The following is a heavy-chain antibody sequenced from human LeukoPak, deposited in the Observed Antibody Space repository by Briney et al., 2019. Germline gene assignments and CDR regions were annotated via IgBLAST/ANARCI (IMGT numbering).Heavy chain of an antibody. Sequence: GASVKVSCKASGGTFSSYAISWVRQAPGQGLEWMGGIIPIFGTANYAQKFQGRVTITADESTSTAYMELSSLRSEDTAVYYCASEGNYGDYVNAFDIWGQGTMVTVSS. J-gene: IGHJ3*02. V-gene: IGHV1-69*13. CDR2: IIPIFGTA. D-gene: IGHD4-17*01. CDR3: ASEGNYGDYVNAFDI. CDR1: GGTFSSYA.